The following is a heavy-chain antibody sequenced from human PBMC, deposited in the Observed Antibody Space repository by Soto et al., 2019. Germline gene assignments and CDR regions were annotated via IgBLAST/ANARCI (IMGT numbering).Heavy chain of an antibody. D-gene: IGHD6-13*01. V-gene: IGHV5-51*01. CDR2: IYPGDSDT. J-gene: IGHJ6*02. Sequence: PGESLKISCKGSGYSFTSYWIGWVRQMPGKGLEWMGIIYPGDSDTRYSPSFQGQVTISADKSISTAYLQWSSLKASDTAMYYCARHDWYSSSSYYYYYYGMDVWGQGTTVTVSS. CDR1: GYSFTSYW. CDR3: ARHDWYSSSSYYYYYYGMDV.